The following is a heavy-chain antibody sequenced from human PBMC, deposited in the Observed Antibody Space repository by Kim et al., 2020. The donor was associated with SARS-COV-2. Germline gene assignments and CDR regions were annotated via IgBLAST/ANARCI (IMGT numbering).Heavy chain of an antibody. CDR1: GGSFSGYY. J-gene: IGHJ6*01. CDR3: PKGARYCTNGVCYRGYYY. Sequence: SETLSLTCAVYGGSFSGYYWSWIRQPPGKGLEWIGEINHSGSTNYNPSLKSRVTISVDTSKNQFSLKLRSVTAADTAVYYCPKGARYCTNGVCYRGYYY. CDR2: INHSGST. V-gene: IGHV4-34*01. D-gene: IGHD2-8*01.